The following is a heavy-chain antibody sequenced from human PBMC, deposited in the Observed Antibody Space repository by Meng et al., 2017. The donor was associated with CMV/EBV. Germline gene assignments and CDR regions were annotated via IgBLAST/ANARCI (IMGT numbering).Heavy chain of an antibody. Sequence: SETLSLTCTVSGGSISSYYWSWIQQPPGKGLEWIGYIYYSGSTNYNPSLKSRVTISVDTSKNQFSLKLSSVTAADTAVYYCARLIAAAGLYYYYGMDVWGQGTTVTVSS. D-gene: IGHD6-13*01. CDR1: GGSISSYY. CDR2: IYYSGST. V-gene: IGHV4-59*01. CDR3: ARLIAAAGLYYYYGMDV. J-gene: IGHJ6*02.